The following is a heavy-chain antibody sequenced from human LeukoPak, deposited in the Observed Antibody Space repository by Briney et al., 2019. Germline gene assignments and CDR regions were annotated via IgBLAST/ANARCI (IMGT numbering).Heavy chain of an antibody. CDR3: AKDGHIVVVPAAVYYFDY. D-gene: IGHD2-2*01. Sequence: GGSLRLSCADSGFTFSSYAMSWVRHAPGEGRGWVSAISDSGGSTYYADSVKGRFTISRDNTKNTLYRQMNSLRAEDTAVHYCAKDGHIVVVPAAVYYFDYWGQGTLVTVSS. CDR2: ISDSGGST. CDR1: GFTFSSYA. V-gene: IGHV3-23*01. J-gene: IGHJ4*02.